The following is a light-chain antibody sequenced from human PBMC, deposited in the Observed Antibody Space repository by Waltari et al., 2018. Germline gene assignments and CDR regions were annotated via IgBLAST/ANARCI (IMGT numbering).Light chain of an antibody. V-gene: IGLV7-46*01. CDR1: TGAVTRYHY. J-gene: IGLJ3*02. Sequence: QAVVTQEPSLTVSPGGTVTLTCGSSTGAVTRYHYPSWFQQKPGQVPRTLIHDTSNKQSGPPARFSGSLLGGKAALTLAGARPEDEAGYFCLVSYSGSWVFGGGTRLTVL. CDR3: LVSYSGSWV. CDR2: DTS.